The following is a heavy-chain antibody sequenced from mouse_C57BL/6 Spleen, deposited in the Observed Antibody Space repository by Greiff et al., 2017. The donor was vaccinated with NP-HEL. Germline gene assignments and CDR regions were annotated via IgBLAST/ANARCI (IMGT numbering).Heavy chain of an antibody. D-gene: IGHD1-1*01. CDR2: IRSKSSNYAT. J-gene: IGHJ3*01. CDR1: GFTFNTYA. Sequence: EVNVVESGGGLVQPKGSLKLSCAASGFTFNTYAMHWVRQAPGKGLEWVARIRSKSSNYATYYADSVKDRFTISRDDSQSMLYLQMNNLKTEDTAMYYCVSSYYYGSSYTFAYWGQGTLVTVSA. V-gene: IGHV10-3*01. CDR3: VSSYYYGSSYTFAY.